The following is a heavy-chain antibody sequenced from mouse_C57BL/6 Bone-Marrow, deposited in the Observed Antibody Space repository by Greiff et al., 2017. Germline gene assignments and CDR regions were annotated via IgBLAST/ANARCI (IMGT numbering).Heavy chain of an antibody. J-gene: IGHJ1*03. CDR2: IDPEDGDT. CDR3: TLYGPNWYFDV. Sequence: EVQLQESGAELVRPGASVKLSCTASGFNIKDYYMHWVKQRPEQGLEWIGRIDPEDGDTEYAPKFQGKATMTADPSSNTAYLQRSSLTSEDTAVYYCTLYGPNWYFDVWGTGTTVTVSS. V-gene: IGHV14-1*01. D-gene: IGHD1-1*01. CDR1: GFNIKDYY.